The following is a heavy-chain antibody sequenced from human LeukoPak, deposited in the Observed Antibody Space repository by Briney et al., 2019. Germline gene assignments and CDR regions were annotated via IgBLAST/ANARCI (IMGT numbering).Heavy chain of an antibody. V-gene: IGHV3-9*01. D-gene: IGHD5-12*01. CDR1: GFTFDDYA. CDR2: ISWNSGSI. CDR3: AKADIVATITDDAFDI. J-gene: IGHJ3*02. Sequence: GRSLRLSCAASGFTFDDYAMHWVRQAPGKGLEWVSGISWNSGSIGYADSVKGRFTISRDNAKNSLYLQMNSLRAEDTALYYCAKADIVATITDDAFDIWGQGTMVTVSS.